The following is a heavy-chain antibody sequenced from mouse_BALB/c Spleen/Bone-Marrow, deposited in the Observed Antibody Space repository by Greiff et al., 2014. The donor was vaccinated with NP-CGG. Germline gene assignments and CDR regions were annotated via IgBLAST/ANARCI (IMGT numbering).Heavy chain of an antibody. Sequence: VQLKESGGGLVKPGGSLEISCGASGFTFSSYVMSWVRQTPEKRLGGVATICSGGTYTYYPDSVKGRFTISRDNAKNTLYLQMSSLRSEDTAMYYCARRGENSLLRPRYFDVWGAGTTVTVSS. CDR3: ARRGENSLLRPRYFDV. J-gene: IGHJ1*01. D-gene: IGHD1-2*01. V-gene: IGHV5-9-3*01. CDR2: ICSGGTYT. CDR1: GFTFSSYV.